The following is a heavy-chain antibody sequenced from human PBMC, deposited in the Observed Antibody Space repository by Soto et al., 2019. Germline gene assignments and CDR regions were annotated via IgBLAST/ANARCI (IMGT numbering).Heavy chain of an antibody. CDR3: GGGYYSGGSCYSNYYYGLDV. D-gene: IGHD2-15*01. Sequence: QVQLVESGGGVVQPGRSLRLSCAASGFTFSSYAMHWVRQAPGKGLEWVAVISYDGSNKYYADSVKGRFTISREKSKNTLYREMNSLSAEDTAGYYLGGGYYSGGSCYSNYYYGLDVWGQRTKGNVSS. J-gene: IGHJ6*02. CDR2: ISYDGSNK. V-gene: IGHV3-30-3*01. CDR1: GFTFSSYA.